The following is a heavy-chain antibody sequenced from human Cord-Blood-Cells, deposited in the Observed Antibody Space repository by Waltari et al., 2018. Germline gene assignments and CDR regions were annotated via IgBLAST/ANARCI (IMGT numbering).Heavy chain of an antibody. V-gene: IGHV1-24*01. CDR2: FDPEDGET. CDR1: GYTLTELS. D-gene: IGHD6-19*01. Sequence: QVQLVQSGAEVKKPGASVKVSCKVSGYTLTELSMHWVRQAPGKGLEWMGGFDPEDGETIYAQKFQGRGTMTEETSTDTAYMELSSLRSEDTAVYYCATGGGWYYWGQGTLVTVSS. CDR3: ATGGGWYY. J-gene: IGHJ4*02.